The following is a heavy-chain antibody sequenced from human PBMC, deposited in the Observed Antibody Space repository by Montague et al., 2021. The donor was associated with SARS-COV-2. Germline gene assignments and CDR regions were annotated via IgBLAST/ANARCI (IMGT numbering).Heavy chain of an antibody. CDR3: ARTSRGSRYFYGVDV. CDR1: GDSISDYY. J-gene: IGHJ6*02. D-gene: IGHD3-10*01. V-gene: IGHV4-59*01. Sequence: SETLSLTCTVSGDSISDYYWSWIRQPPGMGLEWIGYIFLSGATNYNPPLKSRFIISLDTSKSQFSLRLSSVTAADTAIYYCARTSRGSRYFYGVDVWGQGTPVTVSS. CDR2: IFLSGAT.